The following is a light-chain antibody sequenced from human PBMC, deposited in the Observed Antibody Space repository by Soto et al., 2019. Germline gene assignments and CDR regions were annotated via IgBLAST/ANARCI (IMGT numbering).Light chain of an antibody. CDR3: QQRSSWPLT. Sequence: EIVLTQSPATLSLSPGEGATLSCRASQSVRTYLAWYQQKPGQAPRLLIHDVSDRATGIPARFSGSGSGTDFTLTISSLEPEDFSVYYCQQRSSWPLTFGGGTKVDIK. J-gene: IGKJ4*01. CDR1: QSVRTY. CDR2: DVS. V-gene: IGKV3-11*01.